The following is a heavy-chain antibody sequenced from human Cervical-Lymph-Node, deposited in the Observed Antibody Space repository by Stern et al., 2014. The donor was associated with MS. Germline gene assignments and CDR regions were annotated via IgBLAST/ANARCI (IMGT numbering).Heavy chain of an antibody. CDR1: GFTLSSNI. CDR2: ISSTGDYI. D-gene: IGHD4-23*01. J-gene: IGHJ4*02. Sequence: EVQLLESGGDLVKPGGSLRLSCAASGFTLSSNIMTWVRQAPGQGLEWVSSISSTGDYIYYAGSVKGRFTISRDNAKNSLYLQMNSLRAEDTAVYYCARDRWGSRDFDSWGQGTLVSVSS. CDR3: ARDRWGSRDFDS. V-gene: IGHV3-21*01.